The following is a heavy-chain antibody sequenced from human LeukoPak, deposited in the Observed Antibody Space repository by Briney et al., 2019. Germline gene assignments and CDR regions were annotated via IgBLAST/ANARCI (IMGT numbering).Heavy chain of an antibody. D-gene: IGHD1-7*01. CDR3: AGERPSKYNWNCLDL. CDR2: IWYDGSNK. J-gene: IGHJ5*02. V-gene: IGHV3-33*01. CDR1: GFTFSSYG. Sequence: PGRSLRLSCAASGFTFSSYGMHWVRQAPGKGLEWVAVIWYDGSNKYYADSVKGRFTISRDNSKNTLYLQMNSLRTEDTAVYYCAGERPSKYNWNCLDLWGQGTLVIVSS.